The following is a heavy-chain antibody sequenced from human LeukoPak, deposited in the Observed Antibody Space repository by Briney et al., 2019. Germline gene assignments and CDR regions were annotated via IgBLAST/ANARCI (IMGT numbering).Heavy chain of an antibody. CDR1: GFSVRTNY. V-gene: IGHV3-53*01. CDR2: IYSGGTI. Sequence: GGSLRLSCAASGFSVRTNYMSWVRQAPGKGLEWVSVIYSGGTIRYADAVKGRFTISREDSRDTLHIQLNSLRVTDTAAYSCVRAVHHLFYSDSSGYSGDAFDVWGHGTVVTVSS. J-gene: IGHJ3*01. CDR3: VRAVHHLFYSDSSGYSGDAFDV. D-gene: IGHD3-22*01.